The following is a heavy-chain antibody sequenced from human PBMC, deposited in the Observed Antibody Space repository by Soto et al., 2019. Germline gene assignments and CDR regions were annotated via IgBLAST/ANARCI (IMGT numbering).Heavy chain of an antibody. CDR1: GGSISSGGYY. J-gene: IGHJ4*02. Sequence: PSETLSLTCTVSGGSISSGGYYWSWIRQHPGKGLEWIGYIYYSGSTYYNPSLKSRVTISVDTSKNQFSLKLSSVTAADTAVYYCARGRGTRKSYYYDFWSGHYGILAYWGQGTLVTVSS. D-gene: IGHD3-3*01. CDR3: ARGRGTRKSYYYDFWSGHYGILAY. V-gene: IGHV4-31*02. CDR2: IYYSGST.